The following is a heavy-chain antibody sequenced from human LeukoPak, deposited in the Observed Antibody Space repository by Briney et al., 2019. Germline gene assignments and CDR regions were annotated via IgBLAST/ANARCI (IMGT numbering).Heavy chain of an antibody. D-gene: IGHD3-22*01. J-gene: IGHJ4*02. CDR1: GGSISSSSYY. Sequence: PSETLSLTCTVSGGSISSSSYYWGWIRQPPGKGLEWIGSIYYSGSTYYNPSLKSRVTISADTSKNQFSLKLSSVTAADTAVYYCAGLPYDSSGDPDYWGQGTLVTVSS. CDR2: IYYSGST. V-gene: IGHV4-39*01. CDR3: AGLPYDSSGDPDY.